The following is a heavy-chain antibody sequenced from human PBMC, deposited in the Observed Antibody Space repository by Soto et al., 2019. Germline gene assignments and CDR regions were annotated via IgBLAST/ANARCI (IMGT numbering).Heavy chain of an antibody. V-gene: IGHV3-30*03. J-gene: IGHJ3*02. CDR2: ISYDGSKK. CDR1: GFTFSSYG. CDR3: ARDDAFGNENGFDI. D-gene: IGHD1-1*01. Sequence: GGSLRLSCAASGFTFSSYGMHWVRHAPGKGLEWVSVISYDGSKKYHADSVEGRFTISRDNSKDTLYLQMNSLRAEDTAVYYCARDDAFGNENGFDIWGQGTMVTVSS.